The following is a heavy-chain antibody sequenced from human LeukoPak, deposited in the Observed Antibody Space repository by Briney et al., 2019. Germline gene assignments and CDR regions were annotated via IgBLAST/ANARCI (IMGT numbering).Heavy chain of an antibody. D-gene: IGHD3-10*01. CDR2: IYTSGST. Sequence: SETLSLTCTVSGGSISSYYWSWIRQPAVKGLEWIGRIYTSGSTNYNPSLKSRVTMSVGTSKNQFSLKLSSVTAADTAVYYCAREPLLWFGDDAFDIWGQGTMVTVSS. CDR3: AREPLLWFGDDAFDI. CDR1: GGSISSYY. J-gene: IGHJ3*02. V-gene: IGHV4-4*07.